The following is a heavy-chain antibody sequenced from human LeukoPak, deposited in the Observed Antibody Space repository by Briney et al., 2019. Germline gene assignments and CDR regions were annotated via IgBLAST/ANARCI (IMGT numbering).Heavy chain of an antibody. J-gene: IGHJ6*02. Sequence: SSETLSLTCTVSGGSISSSGYYWGWIRQPPGKGLEWIGSIYHSGSTYYNPSLKSRVTISVDTSKSQFSLQLSSVTPEDTAVYYCARDPAYNYGMDVWGQGTTVTVSS. CDR3: ARDPAYNYGMDV. D-gene: IGHD2-2*01. CDR1: GGSISSSGYY. V-gene: IGHV4-39*02. CDR2: IYHSGST.